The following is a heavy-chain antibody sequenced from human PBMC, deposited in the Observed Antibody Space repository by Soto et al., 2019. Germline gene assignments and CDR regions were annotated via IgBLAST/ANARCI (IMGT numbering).Heavy chain of an antibody. V-gene: IGHV1-46*01. D-gene: IGHD6-13*01. CDR2: INPSGGST. CDR1: GYTFTSYY. Sequence: QVQLVQSGAEVKKPGASVKVSCKASGYTFTSYYVHWVRQAPGQGLEWMGIINPSGGSTSYAQKFQGRVTMTRDTSTSTVYMELSSLRSEDTAVYYCARGDPSIAAAGGGFDYWGQGTLVTVSS. J-gene: IGHJ4*02. CDR3: ARGDPSIAAAGGGFDY.